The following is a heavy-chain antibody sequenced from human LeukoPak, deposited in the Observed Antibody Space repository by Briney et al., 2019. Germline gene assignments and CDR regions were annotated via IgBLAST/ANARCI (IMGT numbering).Heavy chain of an antibody. D-gene: IGHD3-3*01. Sequence: ASVKVSCTSSGYTFTSYDINWVRQAPGQGLEWLGWMSPNSGNTGYAPKFLGRVTMTRNTTINTAYLEMSRLNSDDTAVYYCAREKGFWSPDHFDYFNNMDLWGDETTVIVSS. V-gene: IGHV1-8*01. CDR3: AREKGFWSPDHFDYFNNMDL. CDR1: GYTFTSYD. CDR2: MSPNSGNT. J-gene: IGHJ6*04.